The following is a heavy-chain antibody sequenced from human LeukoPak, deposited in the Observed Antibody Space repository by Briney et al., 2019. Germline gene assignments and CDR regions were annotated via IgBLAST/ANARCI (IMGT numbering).Heavy chain of an antibody. D-gene: IGHD3-3*01. CDR2: INHSGST. Sequence: SETLSLTCAVYGGSFSGYYWSWIRQPPGKGLEWIGEINHSGSTNHNPSLKSRVTISVDTSKNQFSLKLSSVTAADTAVYYCARGRRLHYDFWSGYLDYFDYWGQGTLVTVSS. V-gene: IGHV4-34*01. CDR3: ARGRRLHYDFWSGYLDYFDY. CDR1: GGSFSGYY. J-gene: IGHJ4*02.